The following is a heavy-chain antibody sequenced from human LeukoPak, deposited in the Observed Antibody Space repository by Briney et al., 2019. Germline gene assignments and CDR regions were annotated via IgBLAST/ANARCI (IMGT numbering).Heavy chain of an antibody. Sequence: PSETLSLTCAVYGGSFSGYYWSWIRQPPGKGLEWIGEINHSGSTNYNPSLKSRVTISVDTSKNQFSLKLSSVTAADTAVYYCAIGLGLLWFGELFYYYYMDVWGKGTTVTVSS. J-gene: IGHJ6*03. CDR2: INHSGST. CDR1: GGSFSGYY. D-gene: IGHD3-10*01. V-gene: IGHV4-34*01. CDR3: AIGLGLLWFGELFYYYYMDV.